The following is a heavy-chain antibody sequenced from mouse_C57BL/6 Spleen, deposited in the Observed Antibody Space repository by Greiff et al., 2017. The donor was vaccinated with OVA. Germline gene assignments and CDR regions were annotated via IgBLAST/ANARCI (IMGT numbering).Heavy chain of an antibody. Sequence: VQLQESGAELVRPGTSVKMSCKASGYTFTNYWIGWAKQRPGHGLEWIGDIYPGGGYTNYNEKFKGKATLTADKSSSTAYMQFSSLTSEDSAIEYCARDGSNYFDYWGQGTTLTVSS. J-gene: IGHJ2*01. CDR2: IYPGGGYT. V-gene: IGHV1-63*01. CDR1: GYTFTNYW. D-gene: IGHD1-1*01. CDR3: ARDGSNYFDY.